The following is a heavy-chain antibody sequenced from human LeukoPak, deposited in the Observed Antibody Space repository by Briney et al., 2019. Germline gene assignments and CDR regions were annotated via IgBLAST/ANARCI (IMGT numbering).Heavy chain of an antibody. J-gene: IGHJ5*02. CDR1: GGSISGYY. V-gene: IGHV4-4*07. Sequence: SETLSLTCTVSGGSISGYYWSWFRQPAGKGLEWIGRVYTSGTTNYNPSLKSRVTMSIDTSKNQLSLKLTSVTAADTAVYYCARGFGHPWGQGTLVTASS. CDR2: VYTSGTT. CDR3: ARGFGHP. D-gene: IGHD3-10*01.